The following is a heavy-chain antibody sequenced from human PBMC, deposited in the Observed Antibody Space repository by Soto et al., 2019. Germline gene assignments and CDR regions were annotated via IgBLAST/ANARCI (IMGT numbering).Heavy chain of an antibody. D-gene: IGHD2-8*01. J-gene: IGHJ4*02. CDR2: IDSGGVNT. V-gene: IGHV3-23*01. CDR3: VSWVSAHFDF. CDR1: GLTFGNHA. Sequence: PGGSLRLCCAASGLTFGNHAMTWGRRPPGKGLEWVSTIDSGGVNTHYADSVKGRFTISRDNSRNTLYLQMNNLRPEDTALYYCVSWVSAHFDFWGRGTQVTVSS.